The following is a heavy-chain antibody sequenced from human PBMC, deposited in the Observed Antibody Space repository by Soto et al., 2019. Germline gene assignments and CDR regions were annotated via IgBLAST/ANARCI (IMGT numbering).Heavy chain of an antibody. CDR1: GFIFSNYA. Sequence: EVQVLEFGGGLVQPGGSLRLSCAASGFIFSNYAMMWVRQAPGKGLEWVSAISGGGGGAQYADSVRARLTISRDNSKNTLYLQMNSLRAEDTAVYYCAKDPNGDYIGAFDFWGQDLLVTVSS. V-gene: IGHV3-23*01. CDR2: ISGGGGGA. D-gene: IGHD4-17*01. J-gene: IGHJ3*01. CDR3: AKDPNGDYIGAFDF.